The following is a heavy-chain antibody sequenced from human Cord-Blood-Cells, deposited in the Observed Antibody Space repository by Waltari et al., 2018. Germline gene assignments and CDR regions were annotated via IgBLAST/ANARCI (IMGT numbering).Heavy chain of an antibody. J-gene: IGHJ4*02. CDR1: GYTYTRYD. D-gene: IGHD2-2*01. Sequence: SVKVSCKASGYTYTRYDINWVRQATGQGLEWRGWMNPNSGNTGYAQKFQGRVTITRNTSISTAYMELSSLGSEDTAVYYCARLLDCSRTSCYFDYWGQGTLVTVSS. V-gene: IGHV1-8*03. CDR2: MNPNSGNT. CDR3: ARLLDCSRTSCYFDY.